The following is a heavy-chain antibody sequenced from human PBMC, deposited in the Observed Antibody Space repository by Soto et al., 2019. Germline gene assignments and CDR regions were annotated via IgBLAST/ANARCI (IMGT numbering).Heavy chain of an antibody. J-gene: IGHJ4*02. D-gene: IGHD3-10*01. CDR3: ARRMPGMEVRGVAFDS. CDR2: ISGSGSTI. CDR1: GFTFSSYA. V-gene: IGHV3-23*01. Sequence: GGSLRLSCAASGFTFSSYAVSWVRQAPGKGPEWISSISGSGSTIYYADSVKGRFTISRDNSKNTLYLQMSSLRAEDTAVYYCARRMPGMEVRGVAFDSWGQGAVVTVSS.